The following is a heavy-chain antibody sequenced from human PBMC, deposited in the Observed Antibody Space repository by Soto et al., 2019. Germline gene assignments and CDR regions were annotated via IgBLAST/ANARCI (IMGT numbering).Heavy chain of an antibody. D-gene: IGHD3-3*01. CDR1: GGTFSSYA. CDR3: ATESYYDFWSGSQETNNWFDP. V-gene: IGHV1-69*13. J-gene: IGHJ5*02. CDR2: IIPIFGTA. Sequence: GASVKVSCKASGGTFSSYAISWVRQAPGQGLEWMGGIIPIFGTANYAQKFQGRVTITADESTSTAYMELSSLRSEDTAVYYCATESYYDFWSGSQETNNWFDPWGQGTLVTVSS.